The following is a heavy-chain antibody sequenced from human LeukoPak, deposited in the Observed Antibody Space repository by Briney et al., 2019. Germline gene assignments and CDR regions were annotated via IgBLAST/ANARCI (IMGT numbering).Heavy chain of an antibody. V-gene: IGHV3-7*01. CDR1: GFTFTDYW. J-gene: IGHJ4*01. CDR2: IRQDGSEK. CDR3: ARDGTAAGLYFDL. D-gene: IGHD6-13*01. Sequence: GGSLRLSCEVSGFTFTDYWMNWVRQAPGKGPEWVASIRQDGSEKTYVDSVKGRFTISRDNTKNSLSLQLNGLRAEDTAVYYCARDGTAAGLYFDLWGRGTLVTVSS.